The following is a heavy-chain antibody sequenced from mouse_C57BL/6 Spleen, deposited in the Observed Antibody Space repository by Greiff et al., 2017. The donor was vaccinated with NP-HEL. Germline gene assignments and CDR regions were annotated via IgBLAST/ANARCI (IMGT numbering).Heavy chain of an antibody. CDR3: AISRVFDY. J-gene: IGHJ2*01. CDR2: IYPGDGDT. CDR1: GYAFSSSW. V-gene: IGHV1-82*01. Sequence: VQLQQSGPELVKPGASVKISCKASGYAFSSSWMNWVKQRPGKGLEWIGRIYPGDGDTNYNGKFKGKATLTADKSSSTAYMKLSILTSEDSAVYFCAISRVFDYWGQGTTLTFSS.